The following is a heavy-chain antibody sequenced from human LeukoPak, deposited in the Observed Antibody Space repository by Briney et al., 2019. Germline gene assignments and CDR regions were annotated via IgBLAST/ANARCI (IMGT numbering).Heavy chain of an antibody. D-gene: IGHD5-18*01. CDR1: GFTFSKYW. Sequence: GGSLRLSCAASGFTFSKYWMRWVRQSPGKGPEWVDHIRQNGSGIAYVDSVEGRFTISRDDAQNSLYLEMNRLRAEDTAVYYCARGAFTWILHPYAMDVWGQGTTVTVSS. CDR3: ARGAFTWILHPYAMDV. CDR2: IRQNGSGI. V-gene: IGHV3-7*01. J-gene: IGHJ6*02.